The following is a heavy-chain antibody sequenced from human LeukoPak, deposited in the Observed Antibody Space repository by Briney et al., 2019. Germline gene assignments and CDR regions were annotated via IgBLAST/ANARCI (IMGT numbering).Heavy chain of an antibody. V-gene: IGHV1-46*01. J-gene: IGHJ5*02. D-gene: IGHD2-15*01. Sequence: ASVKVSCKASGYTFTSYHMHWVRQAPGQGLEWMGIINPSGGSTSYAQKFQGRVTMTRDTSTSTVYMELSSLRSEDTAVYYCAIIPGYCSGGSCYPNRYNWFDPWGQGTLVTVSS. CDR3: AIIPGYCSGGSCYPNRYNWFDP. CDR2: INPSGGST. CDR1: GYTFTSYH.